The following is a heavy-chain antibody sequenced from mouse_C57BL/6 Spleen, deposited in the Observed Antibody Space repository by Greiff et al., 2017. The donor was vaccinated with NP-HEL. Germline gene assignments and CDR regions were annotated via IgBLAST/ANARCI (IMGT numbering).Heavy chain of an antibody. D-gene: IGHD2-5*01. Sequence: EVQRVESGGDLVKPGGSLKLSCAASGFTFSSYGMSWVRQTPDKRLEWVATISSGGSYTYYPDSVKGRFTISRDNAKNTLYLQMSSLKSEDTAMYYCARPAYYSNAMDYWGQGTSVTVSS. CDR2: ISSGGSYT. V-gene: IGHV5-6*01. CDR1: GFTFSSYG. J-gene: IGHJ4*01. CDR3: ARPAYYSNAMDY.